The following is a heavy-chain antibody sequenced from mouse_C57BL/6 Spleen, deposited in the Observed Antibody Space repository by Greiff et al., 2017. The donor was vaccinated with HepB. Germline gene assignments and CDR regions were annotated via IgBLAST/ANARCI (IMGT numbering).Heavy chain of an antibody. J-gene: IGHJ3*01. CDR3: ARDRGLRREFAY. V-gene: IGHV5-4*01. D-gene: IGHD2-4*01. Sequence: EVKLMESGGGLVKPGGSLKLSCAASGFTFSSYAMSWVRQTPEKRLEWVATISDGGSYTYYPDNVKGRFTISRDNAKNNLYLQMSHLKSEDTAMYYCARDRGLRREFAYWGQGTLVTVSA. CDR2: ISDGGSYT. CDR1: GFTFSSYA.